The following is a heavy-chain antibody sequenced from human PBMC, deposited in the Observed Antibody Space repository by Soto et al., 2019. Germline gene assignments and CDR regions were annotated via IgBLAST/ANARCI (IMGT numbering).Heavy chain of an antibody. CDR3: ARQRIYRGGYDSFDI. D-gene: IGHD6-19*01. V-gene: IGHV3-23*01. J-gene: IGHJ3*02. Sequence: EVQILESGGDLVQPGWSMRLSCVDSGLTVSTYRMSWVRQSQGKGLQWISLITAGGGDTYYADSVKGRFTISRDNPRNTVYVQINSLRAEATVIYYCARQRIYRGGYDSFDIWGQGTMVTVSS. CDR1: GLTVSTYR. CDR2: ITAGGGDT.